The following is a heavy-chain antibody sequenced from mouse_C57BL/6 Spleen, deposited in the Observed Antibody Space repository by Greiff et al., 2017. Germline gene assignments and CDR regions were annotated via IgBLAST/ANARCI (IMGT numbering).Heavy chain of an antibody. Sequence: EVHLVESGEGLVKPGGSLKLSCAASGFTFSSYAMSWVRQTPEKRLEWVAYISSGGDYIYYADTVKGRFTISRDNARNTLYLQMSSLKSEDTAMYYCTRPSAVQYYYAMDYWGQGTSVTVSS. D-gene: IGHD6-1*01. CDR3: TRPSAVQYYYAMDY. CDR1: GFTFSSYA. J-gene: IGHJ4*01. CDR2: ISSGGDYI. V-gene: IGHV5-9-1*02.